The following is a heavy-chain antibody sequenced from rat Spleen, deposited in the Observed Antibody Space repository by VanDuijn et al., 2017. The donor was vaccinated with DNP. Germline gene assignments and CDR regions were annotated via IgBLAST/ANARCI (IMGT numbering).Heavy chain of an antibody. J-gene: IGHJ2*01. Sequence: EVQLVESDGGLVQPGRSLKLSCAASGFTFSDYYMAWVRQAPTKGLEWVATISYDGSSTYYRDSVKGRFTISRDNAKSTLYLQMDSLRSEDTATYYCARSKLPGYVMDAWGQGVMVTVSS. CDR3: ARSKLPGYVMDA. CDR2: ISYDGSST. D-gene: IGHD1-4*01. V-gene: IGHV5-29*01. CDR1: GFTFSDYY.